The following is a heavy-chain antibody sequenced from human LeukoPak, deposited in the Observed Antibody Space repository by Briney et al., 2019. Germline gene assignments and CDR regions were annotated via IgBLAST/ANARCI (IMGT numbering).Heavy chain of an antibody. CDR2: IYYSGST. D-gene: IGHD1-26*01. CDR1: GGSMSSYY. V-gene: IGHV4-59*01. J-gene: IGHJ4*02. Sequence: PSETLSLTCTVSGGSMSSYYWSWIRQSPGKGLEWIGYIYYSGSTNYNPSLKSRVTISVDTSKNQFSLKLSSVTAADTAVYYCARGSGSYYRLFDYWGQGTLVTVSS. CDR3: ARGSGSYYRLFDY.